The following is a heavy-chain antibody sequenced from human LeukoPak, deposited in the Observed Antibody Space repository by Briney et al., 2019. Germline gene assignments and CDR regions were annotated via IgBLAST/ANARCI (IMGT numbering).Heavy chain of an antibody. V-gene: IGHV1-69*05. Sequence: SVKVSCKASGGTFSSYAISWVRQAPGQGLEWMGGIIPIFGTANYAQKIQGRVTITTDESTSTAYMELSSLRSEDTAVYYCARGQDIVVVPAALGSDAFDIWGQGTMVTVSS. CDR3: ARGQDIVVVPAALGSDAFDI. CDR1: GGTFSSYA. J-gene: IGHJ3*02. D-gene: IGHD2-2*01. CDR2: IIPIFGTA.